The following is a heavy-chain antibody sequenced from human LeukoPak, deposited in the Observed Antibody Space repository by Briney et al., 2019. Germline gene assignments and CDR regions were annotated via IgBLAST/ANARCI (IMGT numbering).Heavy chain of an antibody. J-gene: IGHJ4*02. CDR1: GFSFSTYA. D-gene: IGHD4-23*01. CDR3: AKDGSYGGEFDY. V-gene: IGHV3-23*01. CDR2: VNGNGGST. Sequence: GGSLRLSCAASGFSFSTYAMSWVRQAPGKGLEWVSGVNGNGGSTSYADSVKGRFTISRDNSKNTLYLQMNSLRAEDTAVYYCAKDGSYGGEFDYWGQGTLVTVSS.